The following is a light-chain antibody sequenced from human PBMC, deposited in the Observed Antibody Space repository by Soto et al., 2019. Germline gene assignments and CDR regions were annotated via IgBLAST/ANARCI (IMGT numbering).Light chain of an antibody. CDR2: DAS. Sequence: EIVLTQSPATLSLSPGERATLSCRASQSVSSYLAWYQQKPGQAPRLLIYDASNRATGIPARFSGSGSGTDFTLTISSLEPEDFAVYYCQQLSNWPLTFGGVTKVEIK. CDR1: QSVSSY. V-gene: IGKV3-11*01. J-gene: IGKJ4*01. CDR3: QQLSNWPLT.